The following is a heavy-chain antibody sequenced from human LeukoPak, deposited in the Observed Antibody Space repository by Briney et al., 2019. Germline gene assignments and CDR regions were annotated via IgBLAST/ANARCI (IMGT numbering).Heavy chain of an antibody. J-gene: IGHJ4*02. D-gene: IGHD2-21*02. CDR1: VGTFTTYA. CDR3: ASGPQHSCGGGCYSDYFDY. Sequence: SVRVSCTPSVGTFTTYAISWVRQAPGQGHEWMGRIIPILGTANYAQKFQGRVTITADKSTSTAYMELSSLRSEDTAVYSCASGPQHSCGGGCYSDYFDYWGQGTLVTVSS. CDR2: IIPILGTA. V-gene: IGHV1-69*04.